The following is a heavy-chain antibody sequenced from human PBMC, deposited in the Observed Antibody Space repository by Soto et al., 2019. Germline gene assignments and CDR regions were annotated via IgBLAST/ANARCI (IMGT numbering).Heavy chain of an antibody. CDR3: ARVALYGYNPHFDY. J-gene: IGHJ4*02. CDR2: IIPIFGTA. CDR1: GGTFSSYA. D-gene: IGHD5-12*01. Sequence: GASVKVSCKASGGTFSSYAISWVRQAPGQGLEWMGGIIPIFGTANYAQEFQGRVTITADESTSTAYMELSSLRSEDTAVYYCARVALYGYNPHFDYWGQGTLVTVSS. V-gene: IGHV1-69*13.